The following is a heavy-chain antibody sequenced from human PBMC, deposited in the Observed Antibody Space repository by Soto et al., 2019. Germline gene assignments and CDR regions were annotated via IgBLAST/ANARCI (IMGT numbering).Heavy chain of an antibody. CDR1: GYTFITYD. V-gene: IGHV1-8*01. CDR3: ASWAGYSK. CDR2: VSPNSGNT. D-gene: IGHD3-9*01. J-gene: IGHJ4*02. Sequence: QVQLVQSGSEVRKPGASVKVSCKASGYTFITYDINWVRQAPGQGPEWMGRVSPNSGNTGYAQKFQGRLTMTRNTSISTAYMELSSLTSEDTAVYYCASWAGYSKWGQGTLVTVSS.